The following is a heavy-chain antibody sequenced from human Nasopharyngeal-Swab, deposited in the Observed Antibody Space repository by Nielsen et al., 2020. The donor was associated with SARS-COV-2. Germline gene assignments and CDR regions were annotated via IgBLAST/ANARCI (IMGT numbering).Heavy chain of an antibody. D-gene: IGHD3-10*01. Sequence: WIRQPAGKGLEWIGYIYYSGSTNYNPSLKSRVTISVDTSKNQFSLKLSSVTAADTAVYYCARGGFSGSYSPYYYYGMDVWGQGTTVTVSS. CDR2: IYYSGST. J-gene: IGHJ6*02. V-gene: IGHV4-59*01. CDR3: ARGGFSGSYSPYYYYGMDV.